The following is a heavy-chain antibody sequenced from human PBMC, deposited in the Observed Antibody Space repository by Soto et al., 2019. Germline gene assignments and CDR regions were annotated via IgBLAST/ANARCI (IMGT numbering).Heavy chain of an antibody. CDR1: EYTFTDYG. J-gene: IGHJ4*02. CDR3: ARLRTVRASYFDY. Sequence: PGESLKICCKGSEYTFTDYGVNWVRQMHGKGLEWMGRIDPRDSYTDYSPSFQGHVTISTDTSISTACLQWSSLTASDTAIYYCARLRTVRASYFDYWGQGTQVTVS. D-gene: IGHD1-26*01. V-gene: IGHV5-10-1*01. CDR2: IDPRDSYT.